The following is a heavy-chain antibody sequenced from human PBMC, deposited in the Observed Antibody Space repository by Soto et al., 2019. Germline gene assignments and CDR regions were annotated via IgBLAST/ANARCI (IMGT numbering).Heavy chain of an antibody. Sequence: GESLNISCKGSGYSVTSYWIGLVRQMPGKGLEWMGIIYPGDSDTRYSPSFQGQVTISADKSISTAYLQWSSLKASDTAMYYCARQDDYAFDYWGQGTLVTVSS. CDR1: GYSVTSYW. CDR2: IYPGDSDT. CDR3: ARQDDYAFDY. V-gene: IGHV5-51*01. D-gene: IGHD3-16*01. J-gene: IGHJ4*02.